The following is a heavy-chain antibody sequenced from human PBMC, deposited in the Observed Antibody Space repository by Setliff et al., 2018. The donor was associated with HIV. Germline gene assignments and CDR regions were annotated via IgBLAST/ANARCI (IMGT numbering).Heavy chain of an antibody. CDR2: ISSTGTT. CDR1: DDSFTNYD. D-gene: IGHD2-15*01. J-gene: IGHJ4*02. CDR3: ARLGRAIDDGGSSVRLDF. Sequence: PSETLSLTCVVSDDSFTNYDWTWIRQSPGKALQWIGSISSTGTTNYSPSLRSRVTISIETSNTRFSLWLRSVTASDTATYYCARLGRAIDDGGSSVRLDFWGQGMLVTVSS. V-gene: IGHV4-4*08.